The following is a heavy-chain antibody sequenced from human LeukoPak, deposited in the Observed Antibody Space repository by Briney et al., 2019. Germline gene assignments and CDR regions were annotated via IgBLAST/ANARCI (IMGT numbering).Heavy chain of an antibody. CDR3: ARGYPDYDYVWGSYRNNWFDP. D-gene: IGHD3-16*02. J-gene: IGHJ5*02. Sequence: SETLSLTCTVSGGSISSYYWSWIRQPPGKGLEWIGYIYYSGSTNYNPSLKSRVTISVDTSKNQFSLKLSSVTAADTAVYYCARGYPDYDYVWGSYRNNWFDPWGQGTRVTVSS. V-gene: IGHV4-59*01. CDR2: IYYSGST. CDR1: GGSISSYY.